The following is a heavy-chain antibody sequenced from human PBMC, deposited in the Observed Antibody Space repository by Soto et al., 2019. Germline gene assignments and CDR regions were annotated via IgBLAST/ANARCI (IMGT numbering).Heavy chain of an antibody. CDR1: GFSFSSYA. J-gene: IGHJ4*02. CDR3: AKYARVAQDYFDY. V-gene: IGHV3-23*01. Sequence: PGGSLRLSCAASGFSFSSYAMSWVRQAPGKGLEWVSAISGSGGSTYYADSVKGRFTISRDNSKNTLYLQMNSLRADDTAVYYCAKYARVAQDYFDYWGQGTLVTVSS. CDR2: ISGSGGST. D-gene: IGHD2-2*01.